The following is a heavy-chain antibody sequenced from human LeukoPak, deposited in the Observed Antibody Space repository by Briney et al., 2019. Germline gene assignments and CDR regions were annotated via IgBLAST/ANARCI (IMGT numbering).Heavy chain of an antibody. CDR1: GFSVSVNY. J-gene: IGHJ4*02. Sequence: RPGGSLRLSCAASGFSVSVNYMSWVRQAPGKGLEWISTLFASGYSTYADSVKGRFTISRDNSKNTLDLQMNSLRAEDTAIYYCARDRLALRPRSSSDYWGQGTLVTVSS. CDR3: ARDRLALRPRSSSDY. CDR2: LFASGYS. V-gene: IGHV3-66*01. D-gene: IGHD6-6*01.